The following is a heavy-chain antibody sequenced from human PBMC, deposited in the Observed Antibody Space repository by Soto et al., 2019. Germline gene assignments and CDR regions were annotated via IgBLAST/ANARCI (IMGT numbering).Heavy chain of an antibody. CDR1: GFTFSNAW. V-gene: IGHV3-15*01. J-gene: IGHJ6*04. D-gene: IGHD6-13*01. CDR2: IKSKTDGGTT. Sequence: GCLRRACSASGFTFSNAWMSWVRQAPGKGLEWVGRIKSKTDGGTTDYAAPVKGRFTISRDDSKNTLYLQMNSLKTEDTAVYYCTTASSSWKYYYYYGMDVWGKGTTVTVSS. CDR3: TTASSSWKYYYYYGMDV.